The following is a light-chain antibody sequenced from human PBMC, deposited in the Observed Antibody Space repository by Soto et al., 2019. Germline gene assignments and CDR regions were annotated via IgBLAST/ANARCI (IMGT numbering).Light chain of an antibody. V-gene: IGKV1-6*01. Sequence: AIEMTQSPSSLSVSVGDRVTITCRASQGIRHDLGWYQQKPGKVPELLIYAASILQSGVPSRFSGSGSGTDFTLTITSLQPEDFVIYYCLQDYTYPRTFGGGTKVDIK. CDR3: LQDYTYPRT. CDR2: AAS. J-gene: IGKJ4*01. CDR1: QGIRHD.